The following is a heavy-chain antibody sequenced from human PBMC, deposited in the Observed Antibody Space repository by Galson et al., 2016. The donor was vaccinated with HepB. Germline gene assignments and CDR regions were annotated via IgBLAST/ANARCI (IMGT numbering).Heavy chain of an antibody. CDR1: GGSISTGGYY. D-gene: IGHD5-12*01. V-gene: IGHV4-31*03. J-gene: IGHJ6*02. Sequence: TLSLTCTVSGGSISTGGYYWSWIRHLPRRGLEWIGYIYYSGSTFYNPSLQSRLTISVDTSKNQFSLRLSSVTAADTAVYYCARWIVPTIIEDLYYYGLDVWGQGTTVTVSS. CDR3: ARWIVPTIIEDLYYYGLDV. CDR2: IYYSGST.